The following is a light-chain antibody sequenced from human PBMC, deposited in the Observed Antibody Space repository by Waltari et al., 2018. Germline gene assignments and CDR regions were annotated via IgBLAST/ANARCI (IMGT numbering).Light chain of an antibody. J-gene: IGKJ4*01. CDR3: QQYYVWPPIT. CDR1: QSVRTN. Sequence: VLLTQSPASLSVSPGDTVILSCRDSQSVRTNLVWYQQKAGQAPRTLIYGASTRASGVTSRFSGSVSETEFTLIISSRQSEDAAVYFCQQYYVWPPITFGGGTKLEI. V-gene: IGKV3-15*01. CDR2: GAS.